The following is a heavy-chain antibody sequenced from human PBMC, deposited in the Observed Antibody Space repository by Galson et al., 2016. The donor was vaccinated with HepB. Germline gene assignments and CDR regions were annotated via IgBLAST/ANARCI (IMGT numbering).Heavy chain of an antibody. J-gene: IGHJ5*02. CDR2: IDNNGGTA. V-gene: IGHV3-64D*08. Sequence: SLRLSCAVSGFTFSSFAMHWVRQSPGRGLEYVSGIDNNGGTAYYADSVRGRFTISRDKSRNTLYLQMGSLRADDTAVYYCMKGSVSSGWSNWFDPWGQGTLVTVSS. CDR3: MKGSVSSGWSNWFDP. CDR1: GFTFSSFA. D-gene: IGHD6-19*01.